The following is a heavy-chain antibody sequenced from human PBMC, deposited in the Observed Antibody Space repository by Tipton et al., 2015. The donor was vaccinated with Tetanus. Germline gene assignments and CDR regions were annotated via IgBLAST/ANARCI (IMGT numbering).Heavy chain of an antibody. CDR1: GFIVSSSY. CDR2: LSHDGGNI. D-gene: IGHD1-14*01. J-gene: IGHJ4*02. Sequence: GSLRLSCAASGFIVSSSYMSWVRQTPGKGLEWVSSLSHDGGNIYYADFARGRFTISRDNSKNTLFLQMDDLRAEDTAIYYCEAQRTSEDFWGQGTLVTASS. V-gene: IGHV3-23*01. CDR3: EAQRTSEDF.